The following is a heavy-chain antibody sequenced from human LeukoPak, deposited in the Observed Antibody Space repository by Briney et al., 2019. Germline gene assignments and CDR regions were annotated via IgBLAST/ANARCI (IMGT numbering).Heavy chain of an antibody. CDR3: ARGSPSYAQWHFDL. CDR1: GFTFTSSA. V-gene: IGHV1-58*01. J-gene: IGHJ2*01. D-gene: IGHD2/OR15-2a*01. Sequence: GASVKVSCKASGFTFTSSAVQWVRQARGQRLEWIGWIVVGSGNTNYAQKFQERVTITRDMSTSTAYMELSSLRSEDTAVYYCARGSPSYAQWHFDLWGRGTLVTVSS. CDR2: IVVGSGNT.